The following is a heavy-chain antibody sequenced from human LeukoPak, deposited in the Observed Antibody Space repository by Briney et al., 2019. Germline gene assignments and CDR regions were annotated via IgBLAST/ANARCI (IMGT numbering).Heavy chain of an antibody. CDR1: GASISFGGYY. CDR2: IYYSGST. Sequence: SETLSLTCSVSGASISFGGYYWSWIRQHPGKGLEWIGYIYYSGSTYYNPSLKSRVTISVDTSKNQFSLKLSSVTAADTAVYYCARGTYYYDSSGYYDYWGQGTLVTVSS. D-gene: IGHD3-22*01. V-gene: IGHV4-31*03. J-gene: IGHJ4*02. CDR3: ARGTYYYDSSGYYDY.